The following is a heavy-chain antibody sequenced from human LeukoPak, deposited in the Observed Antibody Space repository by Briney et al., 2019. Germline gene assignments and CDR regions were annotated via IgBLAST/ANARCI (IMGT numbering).Heavy chain of an antibody. V-gene: IGHV4-59*13. CDR3: ASGYDGMDV. CDR2: IYYSGST. CDR1: GGSISSYY. J-gene: IGHJ6*02. Sequence: SETLSLTCTVSGGSISSYYWSWIRQPPVKGLEWIGYIYYSGSTNYNPSLKSRVTISVDTSKNQFSLKLSSVTAADTAVYYCASGYDGMDVWAQGTTVTVSS.